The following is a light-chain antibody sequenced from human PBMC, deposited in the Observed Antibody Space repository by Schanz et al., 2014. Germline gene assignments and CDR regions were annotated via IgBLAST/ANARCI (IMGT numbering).Light chain of an antibody. J-gene: IGKJ1*01. CDR3: QQCISWPWT. CDR2: GAS. CDR1: QSVSSK. V-gene: IGKV3-15*01. Sequence: EIVMTQSPATLSVSPGDRATLSCRASQSVSSKLAWFQQKPGQAPRLLIYGASTRATGIPVRFSGSGSGTEFTLTISSLQSEDFAVYYCQQCISWPWTFGQGTKVETK.